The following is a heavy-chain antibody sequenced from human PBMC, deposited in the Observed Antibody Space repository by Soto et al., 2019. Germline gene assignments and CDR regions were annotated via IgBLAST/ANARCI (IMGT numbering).Heavy chain of an antibody. CDR2: IIPIFGTA. J-gene: IGHJ6*02. V-gene: IGHV1-69*13. D-gene: IGHD6-19*01. Sequence: SVKVSCKASGGTFSSYAISWVRQAPGQGLEWMGGIIPIFGTANYAQKFQGRVTITADESTSTAYMELSSLRSEDTAVYYCAREAVAGSPYYYYYYGMDVWGQGTTVTVSS. CDR3: AREAVAGSPYYYYYYGMDV. CDR1: GGTFSSYA.